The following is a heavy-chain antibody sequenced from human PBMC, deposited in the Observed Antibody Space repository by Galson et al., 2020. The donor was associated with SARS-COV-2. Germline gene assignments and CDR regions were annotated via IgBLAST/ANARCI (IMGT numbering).Heavy chain of an antibody. CDR3: ARGSSRDAFDI. CDR2: IWYDGSNT. CDR1: GITFSTYG. V-gene: IGHV3-33*01. Sequence: GESLKISCAASGITFSTYGMDWIRQAPGKGLEWVAVIWYDGSNTYYADSVKGRFTISRDNSRNTLYLQLNSLRAEDTAVYYCARGSSRDAFDIWGQGTLVTVSS. J-gene: IGHJ3*02.